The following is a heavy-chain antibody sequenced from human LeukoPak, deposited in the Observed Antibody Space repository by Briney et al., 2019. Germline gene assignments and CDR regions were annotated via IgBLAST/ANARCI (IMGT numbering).Heavy chain of an antibody. Sequence: PGGSLRLSCAASGFTFSTYGMTWVRQAPGKGLEWVSLISNTGVSTYYADSVKGRFTISRDNSKNTLYLQMNSLRAEDTAVYYCARDPSSGKTSDTFDYWGQGTLVTVSS. J-gene: IGHJ4*02. V-gene: IGHV3-23*01. CDR2: ISNTGVST. CDR3: ARDPSSGKTSDTFDY. D-gene: IGHD3-22*01. CDR1: GFTFSTYG.